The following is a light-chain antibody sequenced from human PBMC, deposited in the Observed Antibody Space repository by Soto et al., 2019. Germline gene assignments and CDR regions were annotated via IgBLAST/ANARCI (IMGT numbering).Light chain of an antibody. CDR3: QQYNNWPQT. V-gene: IGKV3-20*01. CDR2: GAS. Sequence: EIVLTQSPGTLSLSPGERATLSCRASQSVSSSHLAWYQQKPGQAPRLLIYGASSSATGIPARFSGSGSGTDFTLTISSLQSEDFAVYHCQQYNNWPQTFGEGTKVDIK. J-gene: IGKJ1*01. CDR1: QSVSSSH.